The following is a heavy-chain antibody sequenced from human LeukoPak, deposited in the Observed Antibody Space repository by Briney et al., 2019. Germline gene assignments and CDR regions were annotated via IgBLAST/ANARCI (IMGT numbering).Heavy chain of an antibody. CDR3: ARDRSDYGDYYYYYYGMDV. J-gene: IGHJ6*02. Sequence: GGSLRLSCAVSGFTFSSYTMHWVRQAPGKGLEWVAVISYDGHNQYYTDSVKGRFTISRDNSKDTLYLQVNSLRTEDTAVYYCARDRSDYGDYYYYYYGMDVWGQGTTVTVSS. V-gene: IGHV3-30-3*01. CDR1: GFTFSSYT. CDR2: ISYDGHNQ. D-gene: IGHD4-17*01.